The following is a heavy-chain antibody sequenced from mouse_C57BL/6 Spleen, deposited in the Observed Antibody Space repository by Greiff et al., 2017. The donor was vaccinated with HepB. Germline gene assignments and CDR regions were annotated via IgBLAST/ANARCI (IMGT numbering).Heavy chain of an antibody. CDR2: IAPSDSYT. Sequence: VQLQQSGAELVMPGASVKLSCKASGYTFTSYWMHWVKQRPGQGLEWIGEIAPSDSYTNYNQKFKGKSTLTVDKYSSTAYMQLSSLTSEDSAVYCCARSMTTVVATNFDYWGQGTTLTDSS. CDR3: ARSMTTVVATNFDY. V-gene: IGHV1-69*01. CDR1: GYTFTSYW. J-gene: IGHJ2*01. D-gene: IGHD1-1*01.